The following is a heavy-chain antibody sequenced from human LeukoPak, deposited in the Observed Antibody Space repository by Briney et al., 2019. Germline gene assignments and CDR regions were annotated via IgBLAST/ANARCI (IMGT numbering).Heavy chain of an antibody. D-gene: IGHD2-21*02. Sequence: GVTLRLSCAASGFSFTSYWMSWVRQAPGKGLEWVANIKEDGSVKFYVDSVRGRFTISRDNTKNSLYLQMNGLRAEDTAMYYCARGDFNDLRYGCWGQGSLVTVSS. CDR3: ARGDFNDLRYGC. V-gene: IGHV3-7*03. CDR1: GFSFTSYW. J-gene: IGHJ4*02. CDR2: IKEDGSVK.